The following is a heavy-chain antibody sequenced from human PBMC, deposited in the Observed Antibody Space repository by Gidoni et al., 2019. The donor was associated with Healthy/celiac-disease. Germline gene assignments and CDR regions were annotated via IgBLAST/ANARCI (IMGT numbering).Heavy chain of an antibody. CDR2: IYPGDSDT. CDR1: GYSFTSYW. Sequence: EVQLVQSGAEVNKPGESLKLSCTGSGYSFTSYWIGWVRQMPGKGLEWMGIIYPGDSDTRYSPSVQGQVTISADKSISTAYLQWSSLKASDTAMYYCARRVENREMATIPDAFDIWGQGTMVTVSS. CDR3: ARRVENREMATIPDAFDI. D-gene: IGHD5-12*01. V-gene: IGHV5-51*03. J-gene: IGHJ3*02.